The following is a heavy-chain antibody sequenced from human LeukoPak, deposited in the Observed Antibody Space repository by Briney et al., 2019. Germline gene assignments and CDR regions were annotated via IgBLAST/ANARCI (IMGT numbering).Heavy chain of an antibody. CDR1: GFTFSSYS. CDR3: TRDQTLSGSGPHFGD. J-gene: IGHJ4*02. V-gene: IGHV3-74*01. D-gene: IGHD6-19*01. CDR2: INMDGTTT. Sequence: GGSLRLSCAASGFTFSSYSMNWVRQAPGKGLEWVSRINMDGTTTTYADSVKGRFTISRDNAKNTLYLQMNSLTVEDTAVYYCTRDQTLSGSGPHFGDWGQGTLVTVSS.